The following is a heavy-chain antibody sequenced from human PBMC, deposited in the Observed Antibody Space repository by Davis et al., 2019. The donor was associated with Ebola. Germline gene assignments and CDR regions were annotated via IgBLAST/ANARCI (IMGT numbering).Heavy chain of an antibody. CDR1: GGTFSSYA. J-gene: IGHJ4*02. Sequence: AASVKVSCKASGGTFSSYAISWVRQAPGQGLEWMGGIIPIFGTANYAQKFQGRVTITADKSTSTAYMELSSLRSEDTAVYYCARVRRIAAAGIDYWGQGTLVTVSS. CDR3: ARVRRIAAAGIDY. V-gene: IGHV1-69*06. CDR2: IIPIFGTA. D-gene: IGHD6-13*01.